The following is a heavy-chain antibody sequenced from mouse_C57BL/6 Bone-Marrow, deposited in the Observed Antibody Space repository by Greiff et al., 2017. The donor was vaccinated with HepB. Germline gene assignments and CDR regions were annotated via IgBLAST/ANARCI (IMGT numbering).Heavy chain of an antibody. CDR1: GFTFSDYY. J-gene: IGHJ1*03. CDR2: ISNGGGST. Sequence: EVKLMESGGGLVQPGGSLKLSCAASGFTFSDYYMYWVRQTPEKRLEWVAYISNGGGSTYYPDTVKGRFTISRDNAKNTLYLQMSRLKSEDTAMYYCARYYYGSSLPWYFDVWGTGTTVTVSS. D-gene: IGHD1-1*01. CDR3: ARYYYGSSLPWYFDV. V-gene: IGHV5-12*01.